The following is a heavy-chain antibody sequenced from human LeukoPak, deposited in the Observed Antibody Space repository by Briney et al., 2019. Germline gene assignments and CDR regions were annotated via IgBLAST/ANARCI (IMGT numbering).Heavy chain of an antibody. Sequence: PGGSLRLSCAASGFTVSSNYMSWVRQAPGKGLEWVSVIYSGGSTYYADSVKGRFTISRDNSKNTLYLQMNSLRAEDTAVYYCAKVGQDSSSWYIRYYFDYWGQGTLVTVSS. CDR3: AKVGQDSSSWYIRYYFDY. J-gene: IGHJ4*02. CDR1: GFTVSSNY. D-gene: IGHD6-13*01. CDR2: IYSGGST. V-gene: IGHV3-53*01.